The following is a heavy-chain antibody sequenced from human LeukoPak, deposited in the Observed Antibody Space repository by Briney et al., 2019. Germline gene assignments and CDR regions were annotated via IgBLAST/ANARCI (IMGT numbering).Heavy chain of an antibody. CDR2: ISGSGGST. CDR3: AKDGRITIFGVVKVFWFDP. Sequence: GGSLRLSCAASGFTFSSYAMSWVRQAPGKGLEWVSAISGSGGSTYYADSVKGRFTISRDNSKNTLYLQMNSLRAEDTAVYYCAKDGRITIFGVVKVFWFDPWGQGTLVTVSS. CDR1: GFTFSSYA. J-gene: IGHJ5*02. V-gene: IGHV3-23*01. D-gene: IGHD3-3*01.